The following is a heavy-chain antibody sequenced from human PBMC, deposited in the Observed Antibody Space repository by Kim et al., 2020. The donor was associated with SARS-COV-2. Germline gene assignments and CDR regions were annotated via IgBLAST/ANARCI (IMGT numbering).Heavy chain of an antibody. CDR3: ARDPAVTTAGGDY. J-gene: IGHJ4*02. CDR2: INPNSGGT. Sequence: ASVKVSCKASGYTFTGYYMHWVRQAPGQGLEWMGRINPNSGGTNYAQKFQGRVTMTRDTSISTAYMELSRLRSDDTAVYYCARDPAVTTAGGDYWGQGTLVTVSS. D-gene: IGHD4-17*01. V-gene: IGHV1-2*06. CDR1: GYTFTGYY.